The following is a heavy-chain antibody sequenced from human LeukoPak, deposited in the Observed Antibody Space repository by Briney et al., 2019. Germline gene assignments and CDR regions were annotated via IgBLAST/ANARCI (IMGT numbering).Heavy chain of an antibody. CDR1: GFTFSSYE. CDR3: ARRFDY. Sequence: GGSLRLACAAYGFTFSSYEMDSVRQAPGKGLEWVFYIDTDTDNIYYADSVQRRFTILRDNAKNSLYLQINSLRDEDTGVYYCARRFDYWGQGTLVTVSS. CDR2: IDTDTDNI. V-gene: IGHV3-48*03. J-gene: IGHJ4*02.